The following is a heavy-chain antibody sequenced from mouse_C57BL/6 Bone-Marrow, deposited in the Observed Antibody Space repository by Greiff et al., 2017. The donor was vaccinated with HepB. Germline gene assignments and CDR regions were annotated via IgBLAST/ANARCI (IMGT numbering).Heavy chain of an antibody. CDR1: GYTFTSYG. J-gene: IGHJ4*01. V-gene: IGHV1-81*01. CDR3: AREGPYAMDY. Sequence: VKLQESGAELARPGASVKLSCKASGYTFTSYGISWVKQRTGQGLEWIGEIYPRSGNTYYNEKFKGKATLTADKSSSTAYMELRSLTSEDSAVYFCAREGPYAMDYWGQGTSVTVSS. CDR2: IYPRSGNT.